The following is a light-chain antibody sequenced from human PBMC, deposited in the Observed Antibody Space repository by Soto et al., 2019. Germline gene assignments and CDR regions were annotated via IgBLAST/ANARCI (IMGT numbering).Light chain of an antibody. CDR1: QSISSN. CDR2: RAS. J-gene: IGKJ1*01. Sequence: EVVMTQSPATLSASPGERVTLSCGASQSISSNLAWYQQKPGQAPRLLIYRASIRATGISARFSGGESGTEFTLTISGLESEDFAVYYCQQYNWWPGTFGQGTRVEI. CDR3: QQYNWWPGT. V-gene: IGKV3-15*01.